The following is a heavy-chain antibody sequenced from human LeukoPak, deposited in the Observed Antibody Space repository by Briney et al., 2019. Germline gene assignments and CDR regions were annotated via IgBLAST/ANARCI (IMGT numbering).Heavy chain of an antibody. Sequence: SETLSLTCAVYGGSFSAYYWRWIRQPPGKGLEWIGEINHSGSTNYNPSLKSRVTISVDTSKNQFSLKLSSVTAADTAVYYCARGLYGDYGNFDYWGQGTLVTVSS. J-gene: IGHJ4*02. CDR3: ARGLYGDYGNFDY. CDR1: GGSFSAYY. V-gene: IGHV4-34*01. D-gene: IGHD4-17*01. CDR2: INHSGST.